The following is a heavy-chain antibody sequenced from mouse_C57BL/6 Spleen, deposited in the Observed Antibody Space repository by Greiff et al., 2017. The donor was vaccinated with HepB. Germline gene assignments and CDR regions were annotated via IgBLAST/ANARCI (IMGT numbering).Heavy chain of an antibody. CDR2: IDPNSGGT. Sequence: QVQLQQPGAELVKPGASVKLSCKASGYTLSSYWMHWVKQRPGRGLEWIGRIDPNSGGTKYNEKFKSKATLTVDKPSSTAYMQLSSLTSEDSAVYYCARGITTVVAPDYAMDYWGQGTSVTVSS. CDR3: ARGITTVVAPDYAMDY. CDR1: GYTLSSYW. V-gene: IGHV1-72*01. D-gene: IGHD1-1*01. J-gene: IGHJ4*01.